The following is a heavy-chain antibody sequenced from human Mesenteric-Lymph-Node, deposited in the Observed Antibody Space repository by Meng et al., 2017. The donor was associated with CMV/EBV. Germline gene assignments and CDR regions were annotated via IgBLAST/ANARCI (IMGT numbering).Heavy chain of an antibody. CDR3: AKAYCSGGSCYWSTDYYYYAVDV. V-gene: IGHV3-48*04. CDR2: ISGTSSPI. D-gene: IGHD2-15*01. J-gene: IGHJ6*02. CDR1: GFTFSNYG. Sequence: GGSLRLSCAVSGFTFSNYGMNWVRQAPGKGLEWLSYISGTSSPIYYADSVKGRFTISRDNAKNSLYLQMNSLRPEHTAVYYCAKAYCSGGSCYWSTDYYYYAVDVWGQGTTVTVSS.